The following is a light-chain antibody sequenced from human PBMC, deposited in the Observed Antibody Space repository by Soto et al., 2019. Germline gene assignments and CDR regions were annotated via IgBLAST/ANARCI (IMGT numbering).Light chain of an antibody. Sequence: EIVLTQSPGTLSLSPGDTATLSCRASQSLSSNYLAWYQQRPGQAPKLLIYDISSRATGIPDRCSGSGSGTDFTLTITRLDPEDFAVYYCQQYGGSMTFGQGTRLEIE. V-gene: IGKV3-20*01. CDR3: QQYGGSMT. CDR1: QSLSSNY. J-gene: IGKJ5*01. CDR2: DIS.